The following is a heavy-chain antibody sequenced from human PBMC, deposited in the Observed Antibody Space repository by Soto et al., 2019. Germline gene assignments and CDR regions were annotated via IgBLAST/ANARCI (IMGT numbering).Heavy chain of an antibody. CDR1: GFTFSSYW. V-gene: IGHV3-7*01. D-gene: IGHD3-10*01. CDR3: ARHYNYGSGSYWGY. Sequence: EVQLVESGGGLVQPGGSLRLSCAASGFTFSSYWMSWVRQAPGKGLEWVANIKQDGSEKYYVDSVKGRFTISRDNAKNSLYLQMNSLRAEDTAVYYCARHYNYGSGSYWGYWGQGILVTVSS. CDR2: IKQDGSEK. J-gene: IGHJ4*02.